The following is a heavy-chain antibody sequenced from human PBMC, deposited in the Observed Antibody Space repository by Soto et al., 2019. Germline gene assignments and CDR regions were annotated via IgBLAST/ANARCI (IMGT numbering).Heavy chain of an antibody. CDR2: INGDSSVI. V-gene: IGHV3-48*01. D-gene: IGHD6-13*01. Sequence: PVGSLRLSCAAAGFTFSNYAMSWARQAPGKGLEWVSYINGDSSVIFYADSVKGRFTISRDNVKNSLYLRMDSLRAEDTAVYYCAIGYSSSWFHYWGQGTLVTVSS. J-gene: IGHJ4*02. CDR3: AIGYSSSWFHY. CDR1: GFTFSNYA.